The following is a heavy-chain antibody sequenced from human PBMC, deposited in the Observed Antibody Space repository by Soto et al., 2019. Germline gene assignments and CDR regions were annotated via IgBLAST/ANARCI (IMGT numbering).Heavy chain of an antibody. J-gene: IGHJ4*02. V-gene: IGHV3-7*01. CDR1: GFSFSSYW. CDR3: ARHNRLLDY. Sequence: EVQLVESGGGLVQPGGSLRLSCAASGFSFSSYWMSWVRQAPGKGLEWVVNIKQDGSEKYYVDSVKGRFTISRDNPKNSLYLQMNSLRAEDTAVYYCARHNRLLDYWGQGTLVTVSS. CDR2: IKQDGSEK.